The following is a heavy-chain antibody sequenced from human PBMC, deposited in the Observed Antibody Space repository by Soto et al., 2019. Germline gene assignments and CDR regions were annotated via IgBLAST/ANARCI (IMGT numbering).Heavy chain of an antibody. D-gene: IGHD2-15*01. J-gene: IGHJ5*02. CDR3: ARDSPPECSGGSCFSSWFDP. CDR2: VSESGST. V-gene: IGHV4-59*01. CDR1: GGSISGYY. Sequence: QVQLQESGPGLVKPSETLSLTCTVSGGSISGYYWSWIRQSSGKGLEWIGDVSESGSTNYNPPLRSRLSISIDTSKKQFSLKLNSVTAADTAVYYCARDSPPECSGGSCFSSWFDPWGQGTLVTVSS.